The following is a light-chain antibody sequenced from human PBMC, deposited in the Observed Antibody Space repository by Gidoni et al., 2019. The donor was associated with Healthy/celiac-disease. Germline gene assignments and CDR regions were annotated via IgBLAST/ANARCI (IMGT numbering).Light chain of an antibody. CDR3: QAWDSSTEV. Sequence: SYELTQPPSVSVSPGQTASITCSGDKWGDKYACWYQQKPGQSPVLVIYQDSKRPSGIPERFSGSNSGNTATLTIRGTQAMDEADYYCQAWDSSTEVFGGGTKLTVL. CDR1: KWGDKY. CDR2: QDS. V-gene: IGLV3-1*01. J-gene: IGLJ2*01.